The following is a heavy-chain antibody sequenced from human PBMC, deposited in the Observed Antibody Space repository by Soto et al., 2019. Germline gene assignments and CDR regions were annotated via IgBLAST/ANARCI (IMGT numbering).Heavy chain of an antibody. D-gene: IGHD6-6*01. CDR2: IIPIFGTA. V-gene: IGHV1-69*13. Sequence: SVKVSCKASGGTFSSYAISWVRQAPGQGLEWMGGIIPIFGTANYAQKFQGRVTITADDSTSTAYMELSSLRSEDTAVYYCARDRYSSSDYYYYDGMDVWGQGTTVTVSS. CDR1: GGTFSSYA. J-gene: IGHJ6*02. CDR3: ARDRYSSSDYYYYDGMDV.